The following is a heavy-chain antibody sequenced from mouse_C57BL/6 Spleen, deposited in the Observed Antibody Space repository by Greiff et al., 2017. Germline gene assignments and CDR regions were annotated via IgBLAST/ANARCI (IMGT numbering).Heavy chain of an antibody. V-gene: IGHV1-7*01. J-gene: IGHJ3*01. CDR1: GYTFTSYW. CDR2: INPSSGYT. Sequence: QVQLKESGAELAKPGASVKLSCKASGYTFTSYWMHWVKQRPGQGLEWIGYINPSSGYTKYNQKFKDKATLTADKSSSTASMQLSSLTYEDSSFYYCAILYPWFAYWGQGTLVTVSA. CDR3: AILYPWFAY.